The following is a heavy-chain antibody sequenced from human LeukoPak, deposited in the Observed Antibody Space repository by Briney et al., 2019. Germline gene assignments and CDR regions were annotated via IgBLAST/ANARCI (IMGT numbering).Heavy chain of an antibody. CDR2: VRSDGGIK. D-gene: IGHD2-2*01. Sequence: GGSLRLSCTASGFTFSDEGMHWVRQAPGKGLEWVAFVRSDGGIKYYADSVKGRFTISRDNSRTTLHLQMNSLRAEDTAVYHCAKDLPAAYFDYWGQGTLVTVSS. J-gene: IGHJ4*02. V-gene: IGHV3-30*02. CDR1: GFTFSDEG. CDR3: AKDLPAAYFDY.